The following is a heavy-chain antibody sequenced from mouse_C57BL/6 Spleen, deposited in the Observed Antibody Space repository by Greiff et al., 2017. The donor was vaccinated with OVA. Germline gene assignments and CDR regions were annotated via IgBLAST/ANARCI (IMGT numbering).Heavy chain of an antibody. V-gene: IGHV1-50*01. CDR1: GYTFTSYW. Sequence: VQLQQPGAELVKPGASVKLSCKASGYTFTSYWMQWVKQRPGQGLEWIGEIDPSDSYTNYNQKFKGKATFTVDTSSSTAYMQLRSLTSEDSAVYYCARKGIDYYGSSYVWFAYWGQGTLVTVSA. CDR2: IDPSDSYT. CDR3: ARKGIDYYGSSYVWFAY. D-gene: IGHD1-1*01. J-gene: IGHJ3*01.